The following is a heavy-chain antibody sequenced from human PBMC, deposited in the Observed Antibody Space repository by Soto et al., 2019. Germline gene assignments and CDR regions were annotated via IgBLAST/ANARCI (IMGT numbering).Heavy chain of an antibody. Sequence: QVQMVQSGPEVKMPGASVKVSCKTSGYTFTAYGLAWLRQAPGQRPEWMGWVGTANDNTNYAEKFQGRVTMTTDTSTATTYMELMSLRSDDTAVYYCARELNTDSSAYYSLAYLGQGTRVTVSS. CDR2: VGTANDNT. D-gene: IGHD3-22*01. CDR1: GYTFTAYG. CDR3: ARELNTDSSAYYSLAY. V-gene: IGHV1-18*01. J-gene: IGHJ4*02.